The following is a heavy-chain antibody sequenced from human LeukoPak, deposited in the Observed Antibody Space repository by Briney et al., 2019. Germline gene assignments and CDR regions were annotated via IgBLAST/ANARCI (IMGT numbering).Heavy chain of an antibody. CDR2: INANSGDT. CDR1: AYSFTGYF. Sequence: ASVKVSCKTSAYSFTGYFFHWIRQVPGQGLEWMGWINANSGDTNYAQQFQGRLTMTRDRSISTVYMELSRLRTDDTAVYFCARGGNWGTFDYWGQGTLVTVSS. D-gene: IGHD7-27*01. J-gene: IGHJ4*02. CDR3: ARGGNWGTFDY. V-gene: IGHV1-2*02.